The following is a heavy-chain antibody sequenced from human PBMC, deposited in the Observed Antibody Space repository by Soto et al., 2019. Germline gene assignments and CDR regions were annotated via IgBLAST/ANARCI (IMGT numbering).Heavy chain of an antibody. CDR1: GFAFTNAW. CDR2: ITRTTDGGTT. CDR3: STGLGTYYSRFDY. D-gene: IGHD3-16*01. V-gene: IGHV3-15*07. J-gene: IGHJ4*02. Sequence: LRLSCAASGFAFTNAWMNWVRQAPGKGLEWVGRITRTTDGGTTDYAAPVKGRFTISRDDSKNTLYLQMNSLKTEDTAVYYCSTGLGTYYSRFDYWGLGTLVTVSS.